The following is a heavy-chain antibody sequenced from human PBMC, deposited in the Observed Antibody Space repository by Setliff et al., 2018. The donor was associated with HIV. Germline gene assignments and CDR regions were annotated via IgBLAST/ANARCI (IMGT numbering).Heavy chain of an antibody. CDR3: ASNGFWSGYSTILDY. J-gene: IGHJ4*02. CDR1: GFTFSSHG. Sequence: GGSLRLSCATSGFTFSSHGIHWVRQAPGKGLEWVAFIRYDGNNKYYADSVKGRFTISRDNSKNSLYLQMNSLRAEDTAVYYCASNGFWSGYSTILDYWGQGTLVTVSS. CDR2: IRYDGNNK. V-gene: IGHV3-30*02. D-gene: IGHD3-3*01.